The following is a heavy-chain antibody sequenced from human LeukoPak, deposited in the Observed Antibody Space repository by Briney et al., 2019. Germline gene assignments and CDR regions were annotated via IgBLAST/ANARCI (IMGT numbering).Heavy chain of an antibody. D-gene: IGHD3-10*01. J-gene: IGHJ4*02. Sequence: GGSLRLSCAASGFNLSSYAMSWVRQAPGKGLEWVSAISGSGGSTYYADSVKGRFTISRDNSKNTLYLQMNSLRAEDTAVYYCAKDGRPHGSGSFFDYWGQGTLVTVSS. CDR3: AKDGRPHGSGSFFDY. CDR1: GFNLSSYA. CDR2: ISGSGGST. V-gene: IGHV3-23*01.